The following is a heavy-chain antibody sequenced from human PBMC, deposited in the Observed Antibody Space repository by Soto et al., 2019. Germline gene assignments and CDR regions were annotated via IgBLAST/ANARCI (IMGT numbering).Heavy chain of an antibody. Sequence: ASVKVSCKASGYTLTSYGISWVRQAPGQGLEWMGWISAYNGNTNYAQKLQGRVTMTTDTSTSTAYMELRSLRSDDTAVYYCASGKQQLDYYYYGMDVWGQGTTVTVSS. CDR3: ASGKQQLDYYYYGMDV. V-gene: IGHV1-18*01. D-gene: IGHD6-13*01. CDR1: GYTLTSYG. CDR2: ISAYNGNT. J-gene: IGHJ6*02.